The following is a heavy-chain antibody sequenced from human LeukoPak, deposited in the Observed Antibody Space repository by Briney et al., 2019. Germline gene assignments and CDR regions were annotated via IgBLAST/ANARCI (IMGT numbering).Heavy chain of an antibody. D-gene: IGHD3-16*02. V-gene: IGHV1-8*01. CDR3: ARGGDSDYVWGSYRIYYYYGMDV. J-gene: IGHJ6*02. CDR2: MNPNSGNT. CDR1: GYTFTSCD. Sequence: ASVKVSCKASGYTFTSCDINWVRQATGQGLEWMGWMNPNSGNTGYAQKFQGRVTMTRNTSISTAYMGLSSLRSEDTAVYYCARGGDSDYVWGSYRIYYYYGMDVWGQGTTVTVSS.